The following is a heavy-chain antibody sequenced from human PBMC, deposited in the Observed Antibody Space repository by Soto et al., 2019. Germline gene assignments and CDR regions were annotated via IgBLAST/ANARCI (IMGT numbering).Heavy chain of an antibody. CDR2: IWYDGSNK. J-gene: IGHJ4*02. V-gene: IGHV3-33*01. CDR3: ARGTPWRQQLNKNYFDY. D-gene: IGHD6-13*01. Sequence: GGSLRLSCAASGFTFSSYGMHWVRQAPGKGLEWVAVIWYDGSNKYYADSVKGRFTISRDNSKNTLYLQMNSLRAEDTAVYYCARGTPWRQQLNKNYFDYWGQGTLVTVSS. CDR1: GFTFSSYG.